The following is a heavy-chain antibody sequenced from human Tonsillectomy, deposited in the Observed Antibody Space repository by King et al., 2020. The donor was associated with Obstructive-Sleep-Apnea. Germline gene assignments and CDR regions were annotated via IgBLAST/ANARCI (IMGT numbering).Heavy chain of an antibody. CDR1: GGSISSGDYS. Sequence: VQLQESGPGLVKASQTLSLTCAVSGGSISSGDYSWSWIRQPPGKGLEWIGYIYYSGSTYYNPSLKSRVTISVDTSKNQFSLKLSSVTVADTAVYYCAREGEYCSGYSCLHYWGQGTLVTVSS. CDR2: IYYSGST. J-gene: IGHJ4*02. D-gene: IGHD2-15*01. CDR3: AREGEYCSGYSCLHY. V-gene: IGHV4-30-4*07.